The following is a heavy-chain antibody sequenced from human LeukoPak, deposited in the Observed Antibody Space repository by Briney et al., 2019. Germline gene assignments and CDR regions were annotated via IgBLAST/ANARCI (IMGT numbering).Heavy chain of an antibody. CDR3: ARGGWNSYGIYYFDY. J-gene: IGHJ4*02. V-gene: IGHV1-8*03. D-gene: IGHD5-18*01. CDR2: MNPNSGNT. CDR1: GYTFTSYD. Sequence: ASVKVSCKASGYTFTSYDINWVRQATGQGLEWMGWMNPNSGNTGYAQKFQGRVTITRNTSISTAYMELSSLRSEDTAVYYCARGGWNSYGIYYFDYWGQGTLVTVSS.